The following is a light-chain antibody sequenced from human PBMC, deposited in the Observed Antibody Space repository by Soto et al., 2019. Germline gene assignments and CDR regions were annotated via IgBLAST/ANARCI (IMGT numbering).Light chain of an antibody. J-gene: IGLJ3*02. Sequence: QSVLTQPPSVSGAPGQRVSISCTGTNTNIGAGYDVNWYQLLPGTAPKLLIYANINRPSGVPDRFSGSKSGASAFLVITGLQAEDEADYYCQSYDSSLSAWKVFGGGTKLTAL. CDR1: NTNIGAGYD. CDR3: QSYDSSLSAWKV. CDR2: ANI. V-gene: IGLV1-40*01.